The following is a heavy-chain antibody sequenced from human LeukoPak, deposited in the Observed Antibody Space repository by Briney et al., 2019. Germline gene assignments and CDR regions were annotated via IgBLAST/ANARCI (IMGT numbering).Heavy chain of an antibody. J-gene: IGHJ3*02. CDR2: MNPNSGNT. Sequence: GASVKVSCKASGYTFTGYYMHWVRQAPGQGLEWMGWMNPNSGNTGYAQKFQGRVTITRNTSISTAYMELSSLRSEDTAVYYCARGRGPDAFDIWGQGTMVTVSS. CDR1: GYTFTGYY. D-gene: IGHD3-10*01. V-gene: IGHV1-8*03. CDR3: ARGRGPDAFDI.